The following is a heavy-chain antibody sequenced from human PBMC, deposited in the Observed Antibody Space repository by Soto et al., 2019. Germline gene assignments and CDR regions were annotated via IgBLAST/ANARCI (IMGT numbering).Heavy chain of an antibody. Sequence: QITLKESGPTLVKPTQTLTLTCTFSGFSLTTRGVGVGWIRQPPGKALECLALIYWDDDKRYSPSLQSRLSIXTXTXXTPVVLTLTTVDPVATATYYLAHIPNSYQYARFDPWGQGTLLSVSS. CDR1: GFSLTTRGVG. CDR3: AHIPNSYQYARFDP. D-gene: IGHD2-2*01. V-gene: IGHV2-5*02. CDR2: IYWDDDK. J-gene: IGHJ5*02.